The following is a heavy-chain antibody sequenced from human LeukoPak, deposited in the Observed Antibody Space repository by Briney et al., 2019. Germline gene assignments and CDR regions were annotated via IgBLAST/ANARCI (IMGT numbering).Heavy chain of an antibody. D-gene: IGHD1-26*01. CDR1: GFTFSSYA. V-gene: IGHV3-23*01. CDR2: VSGSDGST. CDR3: ARAGSIRFDY. Sequence: GGSLRLSCAASGFTFSSYAMSWVRQAPGRGLEWVSGVSGSDGSTYYADSVKGRFTISRDNSKNTLYLQMNSLRAEDTAVYYCARAGSIRFDYWGQGTLVTVSS. J-gene: IGHJ4*02.